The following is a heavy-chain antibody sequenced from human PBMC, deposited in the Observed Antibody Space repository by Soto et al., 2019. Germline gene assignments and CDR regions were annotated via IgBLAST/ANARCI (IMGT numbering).Heavy chain of an antibody. CDR2: VFHTGTT. Sequence: QVQLQESGPGLVKPSGTLSLTCAVSGDSVSSPYYWCWVRQPPGKGLEWIGEVFHTGTTSYNPSLRSRVTISMDKSNNQFSLDLSSLTAAGAAVYYCARSAGWYAVHSWGPGTLVIVSS. D-gene: IGHD6-19*01. CDR1: GDSVSSPYY. V-gene: IGHV4-4*02. J-gene: IGHJ4*02. CDR3: ARSAGWYAVHS.